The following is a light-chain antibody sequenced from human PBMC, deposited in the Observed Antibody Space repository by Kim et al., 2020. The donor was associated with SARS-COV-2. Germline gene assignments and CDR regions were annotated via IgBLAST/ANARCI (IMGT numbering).Light chain of an antibody. CDR1: QTVWNN. CDR3: QQYNDWPLA. V-gene: IGKV3-15*01. CDR2: GAS. Sequence: EIVMTQSPATLSVSPGERATLSCRASQTVWNNLGWYQQKPGQAPRLLIYGASTRAAGIPARFSASGSGTEFTLTISSLQSEDFAVYYCQQYNDWPLAFGGGTKVDIK. J-gene: IGKJ4*01.